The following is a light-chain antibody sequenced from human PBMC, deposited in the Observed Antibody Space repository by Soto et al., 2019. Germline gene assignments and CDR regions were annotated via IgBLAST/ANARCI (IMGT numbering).Light chain of an antibody. Sequence: EIVLTQSPGTLSLFPGARATLSCRASQSVSSNYLAWYQQKPGQAPKLLIYGASSRDTGIPDRFSGSGSGTDFSLTISRLESEDFAMYYCHQYGSSPFTFGGGTKVDIK. V-gene: IGKV3-20*01. J-gene: IGKJ4*01. CDR3: HQYGSSPFT. CDR2: GAS. CDR1: QSVSSNY.